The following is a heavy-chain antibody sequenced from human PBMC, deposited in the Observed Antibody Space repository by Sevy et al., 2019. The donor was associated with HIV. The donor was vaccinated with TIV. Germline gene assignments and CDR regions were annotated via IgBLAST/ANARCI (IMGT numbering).Heavy chain of an antibody. J-gene: IGHJ3*02. Sequence: GGSLRLSCAASEFTFSSHAVSWVRQAPGKGREWVSAISGNGENTHYADSVRGRFTISRDTFKNTLDLHMSTLRAEDTALYYCARDGRGISAFDIWGQGTIVTVSS. V-gene: IGHV3-23*01. CDR3: ARDGRGISAFDI. CDR1: EFTFSSHA. D-gene: IGHD3-3*02. CDR2: ISGNGENT.